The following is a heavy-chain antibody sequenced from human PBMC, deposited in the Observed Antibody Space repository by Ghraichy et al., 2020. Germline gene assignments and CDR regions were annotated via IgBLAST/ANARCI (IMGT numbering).Heavy chain of an antibody. V-gene: IGHV3-13*05. CDR3: ARSYGSGSFDAFDI. CDR1: GFTFSSYD. Sequence: LTLTCAASGFTFSSYDMHWVRQATGKGLEWVSAIGTAGDPYYPGSVKGRFTISRENAKNSLYLQMNSLRAGDTAVYYCARSYGSGSFDAFDIWGQGTMVTVSS. D-gene: IGHD3-10*01. CDR2: IGTAGDP. J-gene: IGHJ3*02.